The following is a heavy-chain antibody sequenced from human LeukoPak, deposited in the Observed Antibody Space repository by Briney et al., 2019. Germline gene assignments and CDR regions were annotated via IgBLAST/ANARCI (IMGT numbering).Heavy chain of an antibody. V-gene: IGHV4-61*02. CDR2: ISTSGST. D-gene: IGHD2-15*01. J-gene: IGHJ4*02. CDR1: GGSVTSGSYY. Sequence: PSETLSLTCSVSGGSVTSGSYYWSWIRQPAGKGLEWIGRISTSGSTNYNPSLKSRATMSLDTSKNQFSLKLNSLTAADTAVYYCARGAALAIDYWGQGALVTVSS. CDR3: ARGAALAIDY.